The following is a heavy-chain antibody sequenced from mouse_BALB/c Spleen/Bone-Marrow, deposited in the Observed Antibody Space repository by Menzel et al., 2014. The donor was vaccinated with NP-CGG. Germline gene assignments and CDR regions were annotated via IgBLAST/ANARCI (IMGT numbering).Heavy chain of an antibody. Sequence: QVQLQQSGPELVRPGVSVKISCTGSGYTFTDYVMHWVKQSHAKSLEWIGVISTYYGNTNYNRKFKGKATMTVDKSSSTAYMELARFISVDSAIYYCARGIRNLYSKDYWGQGTSLTVSS. CDR1: GYTFTDYV. J-gene: IGHJ4*01. D-gene: IGHD2-4*01. CDR3: ARGIRNLYSKDY. CDR2: ISTYYGNT. V-gene: IGHV1-67*01.